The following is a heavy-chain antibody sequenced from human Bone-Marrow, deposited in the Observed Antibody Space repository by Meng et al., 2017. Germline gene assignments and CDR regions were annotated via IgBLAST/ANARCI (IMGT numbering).Heavy chain of an antibody. CDR2: ISAYNGNT. J-gene: IGHJ4*02. D-gene: IGHD6-13*01. CDR3: ARDEDISAAGKLFGDY. Sequence: ASVKVSCKASGYTFTSYGISWVRQAPGQGLEWMGWISAYNGNTNYAQKLQGRVTMTTDTSTSTAYMELRSLRSDDTAMYYCARDEDISAAGKLFGDYWGQETLVTVSS. V-gene: IGHV1-18*01. CDR1: GYTFTSYG.